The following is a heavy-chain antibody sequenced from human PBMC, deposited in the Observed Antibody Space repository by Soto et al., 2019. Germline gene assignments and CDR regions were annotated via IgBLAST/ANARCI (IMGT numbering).Heavy chain of an antibody. D-gene: IGHD5-12*01. Sequence: QVQLVESGGGVVQPGRSLRLSCAASGFTFSSYGMHWVRQAPGKGLEWVAVISYDGSNKYYADSVKGRFTISRDNSKNTLYLQMNSLRAEDTAVCYCAKGDSGYDSGPNYFVYWGQGTLVTVSS. CDR3: AKGDSGYDSGPNYFVY. J-gene: IGHJ4*02. CDR2: ISYDGSNK. V-gene: IGHV3-30*18. CDR1: GFTFSSYG.